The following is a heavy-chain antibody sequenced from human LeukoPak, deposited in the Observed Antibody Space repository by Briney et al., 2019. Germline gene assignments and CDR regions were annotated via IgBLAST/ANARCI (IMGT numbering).Heavy chain of an antibody. J-gene: IGHJ5*02. CDR1: GFTFSSYA. CDR3: AKVYSGGSFNWFDP. Sequence: GGSLRLSCAASGFTFSSYAMSWVRQAPGKGLEWVSAISGSGGSTYYADSVKGRFTISRDNSKNTLYLQMNSLRAEGTAVYYCAKVYSGGSFNWFDPWGQGTLVTVSS. CDR2: ISGSGGST. D-gene: IGHD2-15*01. V-gene: IGHV3-23*01.